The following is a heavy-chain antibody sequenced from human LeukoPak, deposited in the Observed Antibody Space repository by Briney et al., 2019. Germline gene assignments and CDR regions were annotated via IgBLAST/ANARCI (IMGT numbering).Heavy chain of an antibody. V-gene: IGHV4-61*01. CDR1: GGSVSSGSYY. J-gene: IGHJ3*02. D-gene: IGHD3-10*01. CDR3: ARESFTMVRGVTYDAFDI. Sequence: PSETLTLTCTVSGGSVSSGSYYWSWIRQPPGKGLEWIGYIYYSGSTNYNPSLKSRVTISVDTSKNQVSLKLSPVTAADTAVYYCARESFTMVRGVTYDAFDIWGQGTMVTVSS. CDR2: IYYSGST.